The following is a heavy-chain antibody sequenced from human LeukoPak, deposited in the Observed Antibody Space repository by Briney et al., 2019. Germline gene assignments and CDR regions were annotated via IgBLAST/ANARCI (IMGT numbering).Heavy chain of an antibody. CDR3: AAWGSGNY. D-gene: IGHD7-27*01. Sequence: GGSLRLSCAASGFTVSSNHMSWVRQAPGKGLEWVAKINGDGSEKDYVDSVKGRFTISRDNAEMLVHLQMNSLGDEDTAVYYCAAWGSGNYWGQGTLVTVSS. CDR2: INGDGSEK. V-gene: IGHV3-7*03. J-gene: IGHJ4*02. CDR1: GFTVSSNH.